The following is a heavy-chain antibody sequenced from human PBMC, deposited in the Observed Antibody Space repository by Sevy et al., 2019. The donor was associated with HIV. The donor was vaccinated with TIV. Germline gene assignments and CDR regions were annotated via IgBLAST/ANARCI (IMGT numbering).Heavy chain of an antibody. J-gene: IGHJ4*02. D-gene: IGHD3-22*01. V-gene: IGHV3-30*18. Sequence: GSLRLSCAASGFTFSSYGMHWVRQAPGKGLEWVAVISYDGSNKYYADSVKGRFTISRDNSKNTLYLQMNSLRAEDTAVYYCAKGSSGWAVRDPNYYDSSGYSYYFDYWGQGTLVTVSS. CDR2: ISYDGSNK. CDR3: AKGSSGWAVRDPNYYDSSGYSYYFDY. CDR1: GFTFSSYG.